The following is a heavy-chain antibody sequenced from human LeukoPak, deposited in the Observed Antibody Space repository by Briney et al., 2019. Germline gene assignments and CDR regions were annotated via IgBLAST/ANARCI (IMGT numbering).Heavy chain of an antibody. Sequence: GGSLRLSCSASGFTFSSYAMHWVRQAPGKGLEYVSAISSNGGSTYYADSVKGRFTISRDDSKNTLYLQMSSLRAEDTAVYYCVKSRSGMFDYWGQGTLVTVSS. J-gene: IGHJ4*02. V-gene: IGHV3-64D*06. CDR1: GFTFSSYA. CDR2: ISSNGGST. CDR3: VKSRSGMFDY.